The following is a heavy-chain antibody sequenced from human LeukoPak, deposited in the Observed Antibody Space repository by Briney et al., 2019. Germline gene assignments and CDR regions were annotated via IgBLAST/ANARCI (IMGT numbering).Heavy chain of an antibody. CDR3: ARGYCSSTSCYTDRYGMDV. J-gene: IGHJ6*02. CDR2: MNPNSGNT. D-gene: IGHD2-2*02. Sequence: ASVKVSCKASGYTFTSYGISWVRQAPGQGLEWMGWMNPNSGNTGYAQKFQGRVTMTRNTSISTAYMELSSLRSEDTAVYYCARGYCSSTSCYTDRYGMDVWGQGTTVTVSS. CDR1: GYTFTSYG. V-gene: IGHV1-8*02.